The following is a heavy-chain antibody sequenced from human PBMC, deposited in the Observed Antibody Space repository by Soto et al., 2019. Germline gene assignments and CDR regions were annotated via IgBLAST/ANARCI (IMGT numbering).Heavy chain of an antibody. J-gene: IGHJ6*02. CDR1: GGSISSYY. CDR2: IYYSGST. V-gene: IGHV4-59*01. CDR3: ARDSLTPQQKNYYYYGMDV. Sequence: SETLSLTCTVSGGSISSYYWSWIRQPPGKGLEWIGYIYYSGSTNYNPSLKSRVTISVDTSKNQFSLKLSSVTAADTAVYYCARDSLTPQQKNYYYYGMDVWGPGTTVTV.